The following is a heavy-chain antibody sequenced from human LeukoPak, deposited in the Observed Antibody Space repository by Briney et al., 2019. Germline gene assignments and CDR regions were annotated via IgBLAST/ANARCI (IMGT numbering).Heavy chain of an antibody. Sequence: PSGTLSLTCAVSGGSISSSNWWSWVRQPPGKGLEWIGEIYHSGSTYYNPSLKSRVTISVDRSKNQFSLKLSSVTAADTAVYYCARVNSGYDWEYFDYWGQGTLVTVSS. CDR2: IYHSGST. D-gene: IGHD5-12*01. J-gene: IGHJ4*02. CDR3: ARVNSGYDWEYFDY. V-gene: IGHV4-4*02. CDR1: GGSISSSNW.